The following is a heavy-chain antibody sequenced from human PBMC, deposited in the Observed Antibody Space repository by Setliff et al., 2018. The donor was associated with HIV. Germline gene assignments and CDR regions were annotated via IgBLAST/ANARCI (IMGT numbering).Heavy chain of an antibody. CDR3: ARALDSPGGAYYDAFDI. D-gene: IGHD3-22*01. CDR1: GFTFSTYS. CDR2: ISSSSVYI. V-gene: IGHV3-21*01. Sequence: GGSLRLSCAASGFTFSTYSMNWVRQAPGMGLEWVSSISSSSVYIYYADSVKGRFTISRDNAKNSLYLQMNSLRAEDTAVYYCARALDSPGGAYYDAFDIWGQGTMVTVSS. J-gene: IGHJ3*02.